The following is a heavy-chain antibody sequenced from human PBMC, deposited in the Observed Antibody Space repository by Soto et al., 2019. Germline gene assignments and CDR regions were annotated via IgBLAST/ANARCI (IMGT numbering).Heavy chain of an antibody. CDR1: GGSISSYY. V-gene: IGHV4-59*01. CDR3: ASVRKSWNDVSNYFDY. D-gene: IGHD1-1*01. Sequence: SETLSLTCTVSGGSISSYYWSWIRQPPGKGLEWIGYIYYSGSTNYNPSLKSRVTISVDTSKNQFSLKLSSVTAADTAVYYCASVRKSWNDVSNYFDYWGQGTLVTVSS. CDR2: IYYSGST. J-gene: IGHJ4*02.